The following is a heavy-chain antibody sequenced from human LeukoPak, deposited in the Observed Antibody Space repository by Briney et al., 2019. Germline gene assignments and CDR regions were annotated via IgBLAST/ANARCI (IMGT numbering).Heavy chain of an antibody. CDR1: GYTFTSYD. CDR3: TREIRYFDWFQADY. V-gene: IGHV1-8*01. Sequence: ASVKVSCKASGYTFTSYDINWVRQATGQGLEWMGWMNPNSGNTGYAQKFQGRVTMTRNTSISTAYMELSSLRSEDTAVYYCTREIRYFDWFQADYWGQGTLVTVSS. D-gene: IGHD3-9*01. J-gene: IGHJ4*02. CDR2: MNPNSGNT.